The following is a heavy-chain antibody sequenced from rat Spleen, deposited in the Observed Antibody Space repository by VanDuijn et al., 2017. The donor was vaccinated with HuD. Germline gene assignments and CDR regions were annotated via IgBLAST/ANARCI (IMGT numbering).Heavy chain of an antibody. D-gene: IGHD1-1*01. CDR2: INTDGGNT. CDR3: ARRGITEYFDY. CDR1: GFTFNTYW. J-gene: IGHJ2*01. V-gene: IGHV5-58*01. Sequence: EVQLVETGGGLVQPGRSLKLSCVASGFTFNTYWMYWIRQAPGKGLEWVSSINTDGGNTYYPDSLKGRFTISRDNAKSTLYLQMDSLRSEDTATYYCARRGITEYFDYWGQGVMVTVSS.